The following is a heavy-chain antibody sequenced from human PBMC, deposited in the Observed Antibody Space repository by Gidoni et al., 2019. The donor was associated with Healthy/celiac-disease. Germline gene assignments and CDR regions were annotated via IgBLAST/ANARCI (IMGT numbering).Heavy chain of an antibody. CDR3: AKSRGFPDV. J-gene: IGHJ6*02. D-gene: IGHD3-10*01. CDR2: ISYDGSNK. V-gene: IGHV3-30*18. Sequence: QVQLVESGGGVVQPGRSLRLSCAASGFTFSSYGMHWVRQAPGKGLEWVAVISYDGSNKYYADSVKGRFTISRDNSKNTLYLQMNSLRAEDTAVYYCAKSRGFPDVWGQGTTVTVSS. CDR1: GFTFSSYG.